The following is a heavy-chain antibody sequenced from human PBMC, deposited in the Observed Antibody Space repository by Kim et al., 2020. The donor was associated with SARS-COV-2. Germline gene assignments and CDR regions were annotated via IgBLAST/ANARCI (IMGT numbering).Heavy chain of an antibody. D-gene: IGHD6-13*01. V-gene: IGHV1-3*01. Sequence: ASVKVSCKASGYTFTSYAMHWVRQAPGQRLEWMGWINAGNGNTKYSQKFQGRVTITRDTSASTAYMELSSLRSEDTAVYYCARGGIAAAGIVGGGYWFDPWGQGTLVTVSS. CDR2: INAGNGNT. J-gene: IGHJ5*02. CDR1: GYTFTSYA. CDR3: ARGGIAAAGIVGGGYWFDP.